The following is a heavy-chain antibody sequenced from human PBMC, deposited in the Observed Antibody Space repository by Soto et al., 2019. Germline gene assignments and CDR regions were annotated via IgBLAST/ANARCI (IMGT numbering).Heavy chain of an antibody. Sequence: QVQLVESGGGVVQPGRSLRLSCAASGFTFSSYSMHWVRQAPGKGLEWVAAMSYDGNSKYFADSVKGRFTIARDNSKNTLPLQMNSLGAEDSAVYYCARGRTVRDHDDFDLWGQGTLVTGSS. J-gene: IGHJ4*02. V-gene: IGHV3-30-3*01. CDR2: MSYDGNSK. D-gene: IGHD2-21*01. CDR1: GFTFSSYS. CDR3: ARGRTVRDHDDFDL.